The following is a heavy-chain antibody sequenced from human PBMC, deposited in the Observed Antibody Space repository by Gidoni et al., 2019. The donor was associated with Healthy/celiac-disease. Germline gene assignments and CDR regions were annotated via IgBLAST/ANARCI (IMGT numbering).Heavy chain of an antibody. D-gene: IGHD4-17*01. CDR2: IKSKTDGGTT. J-gene: IGHJ4*02. CDR1: GFTFSNAW. Sequence: EVQLVESGGGLVKPGGSLRLSCAASGFTFSNAWMSWVRQAPGKGLEWVGRIKSKTDGGTTDYAAPVKGRFTISRDDSKNTLYLQMNSLKTEDTAVYYCTTDGDDYGDPWQFDYWGQGTLVTVSS. V-gene: IGHV3-15*01. CDR3: TTDGDDYGDPWQFDY.